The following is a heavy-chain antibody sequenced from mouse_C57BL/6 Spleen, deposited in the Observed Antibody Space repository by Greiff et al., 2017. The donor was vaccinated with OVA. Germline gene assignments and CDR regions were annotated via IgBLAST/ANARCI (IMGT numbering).Heavy chain of an antibody. CDR3: ARHGNFFFDY. J-gene: IGHJ2*01. CDR1: GFNIKDYY. Sequence: EVQLQQSGAELVKPGASVKLSCTASGFNIKDYYMHWVKQRTEQGLEWIGRIDPEDGDTKYAPKFQGKATITADTSSNTAYLQLSSLTSEDTAVYYCARHGNFFFDYWGQGTTLTVSS. V-gene: IGHV14-2*01. CDR2: IDPEDGDT. D-gene: IGHD2-1*01.